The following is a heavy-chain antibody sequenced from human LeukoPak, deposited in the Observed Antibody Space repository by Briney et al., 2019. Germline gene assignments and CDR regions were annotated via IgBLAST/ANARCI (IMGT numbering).Heavy chain of an antibody. Sequence: GESLKISCKGSGYSFSNYRIGWVRQMPGKGLEWMGIIYPGDSDTRYSPSFQGHVTISADNSISTAYLQWSSLKASDTAMYYCATYSGVWDLLNWGQGTLVAVSS. CDR3: ATYSGVWDLLN. CDR2: IYPGDSDT. CDR1: GYSFSNYR. D-gene: IGHD1-26*01. V-gene: IGHV5-51*01. J-gene: IGHJ4*02.